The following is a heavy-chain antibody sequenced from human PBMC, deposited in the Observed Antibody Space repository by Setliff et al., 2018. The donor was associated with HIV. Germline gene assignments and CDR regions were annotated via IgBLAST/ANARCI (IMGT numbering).Heavy chain of an antibody. Sequence: GGSLRLSCAASGFTVSDTHMTWVRQAPGKGLEWVSVMNNDGRTYYAESVKGRFTVSRDNSINILYLHMNSLIAEDTAVYYCAKGVKWLAPWGQGTLVTVSS. CDR3: AKGVKWLAP. V-gene: IGHV3-53*01. CDR2: MNNDGRT. J-gene: IGHJ5*02. CDR1: GFTVSDTH. D-gene: IGHD3-10*01.